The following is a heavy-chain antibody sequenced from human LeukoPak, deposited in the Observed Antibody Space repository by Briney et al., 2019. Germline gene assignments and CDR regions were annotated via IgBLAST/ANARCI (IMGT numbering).Heavy chain of an antibody. D-gene: IGHD1-26*01. Sequence: SETPSLTCTVSGGSISSSSYYWGWIRQPPGKGLEWIGSIYHSGSTYYNPSLKTRVTIAVETSKNQFSLKLSSVTAADKAVYYCARDLSVGSKPDLGFDYWGQGTLVTVSS. V-gene: IGHV4-39*07. CDR3: ARDLSVGSKPDLGFDY. CDR2: IYHSGST. J-gene: IGHJ4*02. CDR1: GGSISSSSYY.